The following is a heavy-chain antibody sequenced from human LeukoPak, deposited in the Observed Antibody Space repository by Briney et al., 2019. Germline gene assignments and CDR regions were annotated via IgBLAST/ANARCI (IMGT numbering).Heavy chain of an antibody. D-gene: IGHD1-26*01. Sequence: GGSLRLSCAASGFTFTNAWMSWVRQAPGRGLEWVGRIKSKGAGETTDYPGSVKGRFIISRDDSKNTVYLQMNSLKSEDTAVYYCIAERGTYYVYWGQGTLVTASS. J-gene: IGHJ4*02. CDR2: IKSKGAGETT. CDR3: IAERGTYYVY. CDR1: GFTFTNAW. V-gene: IGHV3-15*01.